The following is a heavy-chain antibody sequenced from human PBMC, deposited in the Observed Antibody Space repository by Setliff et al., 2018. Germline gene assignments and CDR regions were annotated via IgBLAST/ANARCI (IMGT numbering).Heavy chain of an antibody. CDR2: INHSGST. CDR1: GDSISSSTYH. CDR3: RFWSGYYKNDY. V-gene: IGHV4-39*07. Sequence: NPSETLSLTCTVSGDSISSSTYHWSRIRQPPGKGLEWIGEINHSGSTNYNSSLTSRVTISVDTSKNQFSLKLSSVTAADTAVYYCRFWSGYYKNDYWGQGTLVTVSS. D-gene: IGHD3-3*01. J-gene: IGHJ4*02.